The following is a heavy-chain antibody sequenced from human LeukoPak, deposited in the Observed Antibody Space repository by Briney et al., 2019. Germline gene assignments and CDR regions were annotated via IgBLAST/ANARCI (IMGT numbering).Heavy chain of an antibody. Sequence: GESLKISCKGSGYSFITYWISWVRHMPGKGLEWMGRIDPTDSSTKYSPSFQGHDTISADKSISTAYLQWRSLKASDTAMYYCATHYGSGTYKLGYWGQGTLVTVSS. D-gene: IGHD3-10*01. V-gene: IGHV5-10-1*01. J-gene: IGHJ4*02. CDR1: GYSFITYW. CDR3: ATHYGSGTYKLGY. CDR2: IDPTDSST.